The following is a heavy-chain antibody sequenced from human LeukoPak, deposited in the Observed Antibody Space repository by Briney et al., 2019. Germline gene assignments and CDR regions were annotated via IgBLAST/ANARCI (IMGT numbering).Heavy chain of an antibody. CDR3: AKDGDSYYDFWNLEFDY. V-gene: IGHV3-23*01. CDR2: ISGSGGST. CDR1: GFTFSSYA. D-gene: IGHD3-3*01. J-gene: IGHJ4*02. Sequence: GGSLRLSCAASGFTFSSYAMSWVRQAPGKGLEWVSAISGSGGSTYYAVSVKGRFTISRDNSKNTLYLQMNSLRAEDTAVYYCAKDGDSYYDFWNLEFDYWGQGTLVTVSS.